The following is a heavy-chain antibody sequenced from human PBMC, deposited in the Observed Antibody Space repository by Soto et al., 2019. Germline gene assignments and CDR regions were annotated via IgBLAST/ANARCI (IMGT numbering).Heavy chain of an antibody. CDR2: IYTSGST. Sequence: QVQLQESGPGLVKPSETLSLTCTVSGGSISSYYWSWIRQPAGKGLELIGRIYTSGSTNYNPSLKSRVPMSVDTAKNQFSLKLSTVTAADTAVYYCARARYSSGWSNWFDPWGKGTLVTVSS. J-gene: IGHJ5*02. V-gene: IGHV4-4*07. CDR3: ARARYSSGWSNWFDP. D-gene: IGHD6-19*01. CDR1: GGSISSYY.